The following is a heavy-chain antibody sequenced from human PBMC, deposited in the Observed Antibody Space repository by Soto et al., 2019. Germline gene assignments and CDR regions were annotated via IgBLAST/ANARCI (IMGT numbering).Heavy chain of an antibody. CDR2: VYFDGSKK. CDR1: GFTFNLHG. CDR3: ARDGGSVARRCSRAAVFEV. Sequence: QEQLLESGGGLVQPGRSLRLSCAASGFTFNLHGMHWVRQAPGKGLEWVAVVYFDGSKKYYADSVKGRFTISRDNSKNTLYLQMECPTDADTPVYYCARDGGSVARRCSRAAVFEVWGQGTRVTVSS. V-gene: IGHV3-33*01. J-gene: IGHJ3*01. D-gene: IGHD1-26*01.